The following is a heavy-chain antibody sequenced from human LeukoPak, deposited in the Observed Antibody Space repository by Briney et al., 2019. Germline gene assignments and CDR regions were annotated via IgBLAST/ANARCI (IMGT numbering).Heavy chain of an antibody. J-gene: IGHJ3*02. V-gene: IGHV1-18*01. CDR2: ISAYNGNT. CDR1: GYTXTSYG. CDR3: ARDRGSYDAFDI. Sequence: ASVKVSCKASGYTXTSYGFSGVRQAPGQGLEWMGWISAYNGNTNYAQKFQGRVTMTTDTSTSTAYMELRSLRSDDTAVYYCARDRGSYDAFDIWGQGTMVAVSS. D-gene: IGHD5-24*01.